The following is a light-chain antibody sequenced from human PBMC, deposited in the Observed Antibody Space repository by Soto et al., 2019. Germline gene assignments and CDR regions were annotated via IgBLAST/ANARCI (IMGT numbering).Light chain of an antibody. CDR1: QSVSNH. V-gene: IGKV3-15*01. CDR3: QQYDNWPPWT. J-gene: IGKJ1*01. Sequence: EIVMTQSPATLSVSPGERATLSCRASQSVSNHLAWYQQKPGQAPRLLIYGASTRATGIPARFSGSGSGTEFTRTISSLQSEDFSVYYCQQYDNWPPWTFGQGTKVEIK. CDR2: GAS.